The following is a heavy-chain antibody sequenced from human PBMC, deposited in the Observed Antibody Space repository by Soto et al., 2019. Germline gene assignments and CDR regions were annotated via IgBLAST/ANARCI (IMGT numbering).Heavy chain of an antibody. D-gene: IGHD3-10*01. CDR2: ISSGSSSTNI. J-gene: IGHJ4*02. V-gene: IGHV3-21*02. CDR1: GFTVSTYS. CDR3: ARVRDNLLLGPIDS. Sequence: ELQLVESGGGLVKPGGSLRLSCAVSGFTVSTYSMNWVRQAPGKGLEWVSCISSGSSSTNIYYADSVKGRFTISRDNANYSLSLQMKSLRAEDTAVYYCARVRDNLLLGPIDSWGPGILVTVSA.